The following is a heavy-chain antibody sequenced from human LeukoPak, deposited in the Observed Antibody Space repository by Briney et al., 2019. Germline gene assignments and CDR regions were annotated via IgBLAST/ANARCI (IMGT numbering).Heavy chain of an antibody. V-gene: IGHV3-21*01. CDR3: ARDAKEGVLRYFDWLPTCYMDV. CDR1: GFTFSSYS. J-gene: IGHJ6*03. D-gene: IGHD3-9*01. CDR2: ISSSSSYI. Sequence: GGSLRLSCAASGFTFSSYSMHWVRQAPGKGLEWVSSISSSSSYIYYADSVKGRFTISRHNAKNSLYLQMNSLRAEDTAVYYCARDAKEGVLRYFDWLPTCYMDVWGKGTTVTISS.